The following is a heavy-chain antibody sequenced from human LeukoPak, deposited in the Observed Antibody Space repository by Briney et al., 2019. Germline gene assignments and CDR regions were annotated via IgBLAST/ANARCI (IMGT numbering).Heavy chain of an antibody. CDR2: IYYSGST. CDR1: GGSISSSSYY. D-gene: IGHD5-12*01. V-gene: IGHV4-39*07. J-gene: IGHJ4*02. CDR3: ARVGIVATIGGTLDY. Sequence: SETLSLTCTVSGGSISSSSYYWGWIRQPPGKGLEWIGSIYYSGSTYYNPSLKSRVTISVDTSKNQFSLKLSSVTAADTAVYYCARVGIVATIGGTLDYWDQGTLVTVSS.